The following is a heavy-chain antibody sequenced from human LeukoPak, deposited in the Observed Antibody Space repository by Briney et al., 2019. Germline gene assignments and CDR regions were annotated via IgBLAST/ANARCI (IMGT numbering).Heavy chain of an antibody. CDR2: IVVGSGNT. Sequence: SVKVSCKASGFIFSRSAVQWVRQARGQRLEWIGWIVVGSGNTNYAQKFQERVTMTRDMSTGTAYMELSNLRSEDTAVYYCAAGNYYDSSGYYPYAFDIWGQGTMVTVSS. CDR1: GFIFSRSA. CDR3: AAGNYYDSSGYYPYAFDI. V-gene: IGHV1-58*01. D-gene: IGHD3-22*01. J-gene: IGHJ3*02.